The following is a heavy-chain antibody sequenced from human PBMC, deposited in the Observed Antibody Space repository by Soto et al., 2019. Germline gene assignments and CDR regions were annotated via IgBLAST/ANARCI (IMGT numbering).Heavy chain of an antibody. Sequence: PGVSLRLSCAASGFTFSDYYMSWIRQSPGKGLEWVSYISSSGSTIYYADSVKGRFTISRDNAKNPLYLQMNSLRAEDTAVYYCARPSRSNYDYYYSGMDVWVQGTTVTVSS. V-gene: IGHV3-11*01. J-gene: IGHJ6*02. CDR3: ARPSRSNYDYYYSGMDV. CDR1: GFTFSDYY. D-gene: IGHD1-26*01. CDR2: ISSSGSTI.